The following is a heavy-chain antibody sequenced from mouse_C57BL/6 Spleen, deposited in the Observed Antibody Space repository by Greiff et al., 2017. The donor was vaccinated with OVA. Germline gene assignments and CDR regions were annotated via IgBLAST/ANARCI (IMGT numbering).Heavy chain of an antibody. D-gene: IGHD2-4*01. V-gene: IGHV1-26*01. CDR3: ARSGDYDGDWFAY. J-gene: IGHJ3*01. CDR2: INPNNGGT. Sequence: VQLQQSGPELVKPGASVKISCKASGYTFTDYYMNWVKQSHGKSLEWIGDINPNNGGTSYNQKFKGKATLTVDKSSSTAYMELRSLTSEDSAVYYCARSGDYDGDWFAYWGQGTLVTVSA. CDR1: GYTFTDYY.